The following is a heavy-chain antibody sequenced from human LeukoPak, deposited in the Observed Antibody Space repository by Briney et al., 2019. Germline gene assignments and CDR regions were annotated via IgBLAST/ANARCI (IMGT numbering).Heavy chain of an antibody. D-gene: IGHD4-23*01. CDR3: ARSYGGNSGWYFQH. Sequence: GESLESSCKGSGYSGSSNWIGRARQIPGKGLEWMGIIYPDDSDTRYSPSFQGQVTISADKSISTAYLQWSSLKASDTAMYYCARSYGGNSGWYFQHWGQGTLVIVSS. CDR1: GYSGSSNW. CDR2: IYPDDSDT. J-gene: IGHJ1*01. V-gene: IGHV5-51*01.